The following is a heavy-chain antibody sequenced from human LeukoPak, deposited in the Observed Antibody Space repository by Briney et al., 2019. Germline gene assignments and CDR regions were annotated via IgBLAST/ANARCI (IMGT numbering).Heavy chain of an antibody. D-gene: IGHD3-22*01. CDR3: AKVGYYDSSGYYRD. CDR1: GFTFSSYG. CDR2: IRYDGSNK. J-gene: IGHJ4*02. Sequence: GGSLRLSCAASGFTFSSYGMHWVRQAPGKGLEWVAFIRYDGSNKYYADSVKGRFTISRDNSKNTLYLQMNSLRAEDTAVYYCAKVGYYDSSGYYRDWGQGTLVTVSS. V-gene: IGHV3-30*02.